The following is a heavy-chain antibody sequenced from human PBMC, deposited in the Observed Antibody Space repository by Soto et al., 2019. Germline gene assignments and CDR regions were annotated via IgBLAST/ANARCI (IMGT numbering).Heavy chain of an antibody. Sequence: SETLSLTCTVSGGSISSGTSYWSWIRQRPGKDLEWIGYIFYSRSFNYTPSLRGRVIILADTSKNQFSLRLSSVTAADTAVYYCARDSSNWFDPWGQGTLVTVSS. CDR1: GGSISSGTSY. D-gene: IGHD6-13*01. J-gene: IGHJ5*02. CDR2: IFYSRSF. CDR3: ARDSSNWFDP. V-gene: IGHV4-61*01.